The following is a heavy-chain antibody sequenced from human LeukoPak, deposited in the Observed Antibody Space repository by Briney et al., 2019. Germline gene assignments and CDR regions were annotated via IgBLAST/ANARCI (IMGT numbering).Heavy chain of an antibody. J-gene: IGHJ4*02. CDR3: AKSGANGGFGYYFDY. D-gene: IGHD3-16*01. CDR2: ISGSGGST. V-gene: IGHV3-23*01. CDR1: GFTFSNYW. Sequence: PGGSLRLSCAASGFTFSNYWVMWLRQAPGKGLEWVSAISGSGGSTYYADSVKGRFTISRDNSKNTLYLQMNSLRAEDTAVYYCAKSGANGGFGYYFDYWSQGTLVTVSS.